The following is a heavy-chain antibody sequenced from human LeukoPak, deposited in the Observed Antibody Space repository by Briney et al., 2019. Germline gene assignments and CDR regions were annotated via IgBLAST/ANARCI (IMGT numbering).Heavy chain of an antibody. J-gene: IGHJ5*02. CDR2: MNPNSGNT. CDR1: GGTFSSYD. D-gene: IGHD3-16*02. V-gene: IGHV1-8*02. Sequence: GASVKVSCKASGGTFSSYDINWVRQATGQGLEWMGWMNPNSGNTGYAQKFQGRVTMTRNTSISTAYMELSSLRSEDTAVYYCARGSRYDYVWGSYRHLEDWFDPWGQGTLVTVSS. CDR3: ARGSRYDYVWGSYRHLEDWFDP.